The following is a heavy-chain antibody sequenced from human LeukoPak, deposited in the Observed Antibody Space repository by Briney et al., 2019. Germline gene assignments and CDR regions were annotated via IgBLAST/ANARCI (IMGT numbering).Heavy chain of an antibody. J-gene: IGHJ5*02. CDR3: ARDRSSGWYSWFDP. Sequence: GASVKVSCKASGYTFTSYGISWVRQAPGQGLEWMGWINPNSGGTKYAQKFQGRVTMTRDTSISTAYMDLSKLRSDDTAVYYCARDRSSGWYSWFDPWGQGTLVTVSS. D-gene: IGHD6-19*01. V-gene: IGHV1-2*02. CDR1: GYTFTSYG. CDR2: INPNSGGT.